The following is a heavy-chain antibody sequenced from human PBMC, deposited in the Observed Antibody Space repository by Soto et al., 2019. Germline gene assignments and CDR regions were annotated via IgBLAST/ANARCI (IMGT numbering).Heavy chain of an antibody. CDR3: AKGPDVVLMVYEGTRFDS. CDR2: ISYDGSNK. J-gene: IGHJ4*02. D-gene: IGHD2-8*01. V-gene: IGHV3-30*18. CDR1: GFTFSSYG. Sequence: PGGSLRLSCAASGFTFSSYGMHWVRQAPGKGLEWVAVISYDGSNKYYADSVKGRFTISRDNSKNTLYLQMNSLRAEDTAVYYCAKGPDVVLMVYEGTRFDSWGQGTLVT.